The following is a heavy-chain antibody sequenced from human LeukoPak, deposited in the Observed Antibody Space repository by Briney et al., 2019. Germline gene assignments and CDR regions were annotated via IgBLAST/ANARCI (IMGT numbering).Heavy chain of an antibody. CDR3: GRLMGGYDSYFYGMDV. CDR2: ISYDGSNK. Sequence: GGSLGLSCAASGFTFSSFVMHWVRQAPGKGLECVAVISYDGSNKYYADSVKGRFTISRDNSQTTLYLQMNSLRLEDTAVYYCGRLMGGYDSYFYGMDVWGQGITVTVSS. CDR1: GFTFSSFV. V-gene: IGHV3-30*03. J-gene: IGHJ6*02. D-gene: IGHD5-12*01.